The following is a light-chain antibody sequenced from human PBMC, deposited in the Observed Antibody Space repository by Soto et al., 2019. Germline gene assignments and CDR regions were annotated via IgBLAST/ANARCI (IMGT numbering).Light chain of an antibody. V-gene: IGKV3-11*01. CDR2: DAS. CDR3: QQRTNWPPLT. Sequence: EIVLTQSPATLSLSPGERATFSCRASQSVSSDLVWYQQKPGQAPRLFIYDASNRATGVPARFSGSGSGTDFTLTISSLEPEDFAVYYCQQRTNWPPLTFGGGTKVEIK. CDR1: QSVSSD. J-gene: IGKJ4*01.